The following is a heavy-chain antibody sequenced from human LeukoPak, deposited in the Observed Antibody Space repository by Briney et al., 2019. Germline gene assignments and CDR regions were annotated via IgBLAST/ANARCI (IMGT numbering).Heavy chain of an antibody. CDR2: FDPEDGET. V-gene: IGHV1-24*01. CDR3: AKTGTGYYYYYYGMDV. D-gene: IGHD3-9*01. Sequence: ASVKVSCKVSGYTLTELSMHWVRQAPGKGVEWMGGFDPEDGETIYAQKFQGRVTMTEDTSTDTAYMELSSLRSEDTAVYYCAKTGTGYYYYYYGMDVWGQGTTVTVSS. CDR1: GYTLTELS. J-gene: IGHJ6*02.